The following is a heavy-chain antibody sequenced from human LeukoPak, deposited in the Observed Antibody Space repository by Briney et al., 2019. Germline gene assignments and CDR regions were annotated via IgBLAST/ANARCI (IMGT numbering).Heavy chain of an antibody. Sequence: GASVKVSCKASGYTFTSYGISWVRQAPGQGLEWMGWISAYNGNTNYAQKLQGRVTMTTDTSTSTAYMELRSLRSEDAAVYYCARDLFGVVVAATNWFDPWGQGTLVTVSS. D-gene: IGHD2-15*01. V-gene: IGHV1-18*01. CDR3: ARDLFGVVVAATNWFDP. CDR2: ISAYNGNT. J-gene: IGHJ5*02. CDR1: GYTFTSYG.